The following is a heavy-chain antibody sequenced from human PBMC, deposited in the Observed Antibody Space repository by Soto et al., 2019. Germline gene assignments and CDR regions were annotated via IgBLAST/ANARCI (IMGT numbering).Heavy chain of an antibody. CDR2: ISYDGSNK. Sequence: QVQLVESGGGVVQPGRSLRLSCAASGFTFSSYGMHWVRQAPGKGLEWVAVISYDGSNKYYADSVKGRFTISRDNSKNTVNLQMNSLRAEDTAVYYCAKAAPGDLLNWFDPWGQGTLVTVSS. CDR1: GFTFSSYG. D-gene: IGHD2-21*01. CDR3: AKAAPGDLLNWFDP. V-gene: IGHV3-30*18. J-gene: IGHJ5*02.